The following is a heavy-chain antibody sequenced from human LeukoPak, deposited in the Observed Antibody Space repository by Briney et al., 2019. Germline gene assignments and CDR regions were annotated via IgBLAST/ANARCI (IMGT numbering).Heavy chain of an antibody. CDR2: IYYSGST. CDR1: GGSISSSSYY. CDR3: ASLSSTRNPYYFDY. J-gene: IGHJ4*02. Sequence: SETLSLTCTVSGGSISSSSYYWGWIRQPPGKGLEWIGSIYYSGSTYYNPSLKSRVTISVDTSKNQFSLKLSSVTAADTAVYYCASLSSTRNPYYFDYWGQGTLVTVSS. V-gene: IGHV4-39*01. D-gene: IGHD2-2*01.